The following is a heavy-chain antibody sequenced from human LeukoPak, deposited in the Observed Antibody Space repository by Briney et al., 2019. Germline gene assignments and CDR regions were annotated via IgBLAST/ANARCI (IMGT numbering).Heavy chain of an antibody. J-gene: IGHJ5*02. CDR2: VSHSGTT. D-gene: IGHD2-2*01. CDR3: ARFGSTSGRGFDP. V-gene: IGHV4-38-2*01. Sequence: SETLSRTCAVSGYSISSGYNWGWIRQPPGKGLVWVATVSHSGTTYYNPSLQSRVTVSIDASNNQFSLKLTSVTAADTAIYYCARFGSTSGRGFDPWGQGTLVTVSS. CDR1: GYSISSGYN.